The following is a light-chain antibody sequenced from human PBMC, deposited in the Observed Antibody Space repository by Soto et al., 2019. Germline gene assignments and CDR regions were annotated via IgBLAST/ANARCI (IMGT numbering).Light chain of an antibody. J-gene: IGKJ1*01. CDR3: QQYALSPWT. CDR1: QYIGSA. V-gene: IGKV3-15*01. CDR2: DAS. Sequence: EVVLTQSPATLSVSPGDRATLSCRASQYIGSAVAWYHQRSGQAPRLLIFDASIRVHTTPARFSGSGSGTDFTLTIGGLEPEDFAVYYCQQYALSPWTFGQGTKGDIK.